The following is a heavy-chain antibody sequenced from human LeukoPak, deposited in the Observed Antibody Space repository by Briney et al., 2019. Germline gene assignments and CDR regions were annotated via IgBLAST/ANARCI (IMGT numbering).Heavy chain of an antibody. CDR2: IKQDGSET. CDR3: AREEVKSFDN. Sequence: PGGSLRLPCAASGFSFNGYWMTWVRQAPGKGLEWVANIKQDGSETSYVTSVRGRFTISRDNAKNSLYLQMNNLRVEDTAVYFCAREEVKSFDNWGQGTLVTVSS. CDR1: GFSFNGYW. V-gene: IGHV3-7*03. J-gene: IGHJ4*02.